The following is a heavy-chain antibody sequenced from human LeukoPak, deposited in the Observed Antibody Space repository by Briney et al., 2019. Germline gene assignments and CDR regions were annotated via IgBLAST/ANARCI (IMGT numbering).Heavy chain of an antibody. J-gene: IGHJ2*01. Sequence: GGSLRLSCAASGFTFSSYAMSWVRQAPGKGLEWVSAISGSGGSTYYADSVEGRFTISRDNSKNTLYLQMNSLRAEDTAVYYWAKAGGYFNFSGARGWGYFDLWGRGPLVTVSS. CDR1: GFTFSSYA. V-gene: IGHV3-23*01. CDR2: ISGSGGST. CDR3: AKAGGYFNFSGARGWGYFDL. D-gene: IGHD2/OR15-2a*01.